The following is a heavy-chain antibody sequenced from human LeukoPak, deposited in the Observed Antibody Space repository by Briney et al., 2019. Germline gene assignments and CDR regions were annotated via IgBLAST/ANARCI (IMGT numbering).Heavy chain of an antibody. D-gene: IGHD2-15*01. CDR3: AKAPVTTCSGAYCYPFDY. V-gene: IGHV3-23*01. Sequence: GGSLRLSCAASGFSFSTYAMSWVRQGPGKGLEWVSAISVSGNTYHADSVKGRFTISRDSSKNTLYLQMNSLRAEDAAVYYCAKAPVTTCSGAYCYPFDYWGQGTLVTVSS. CDR1: GFSFSTYA. J-gene: IGHJ4*02. CDR2: ISVSGNT.